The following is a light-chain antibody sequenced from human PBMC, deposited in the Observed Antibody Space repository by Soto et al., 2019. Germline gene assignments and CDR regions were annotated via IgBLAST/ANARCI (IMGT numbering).Light chain of an antibody. V-gene: IGKV3-20*01. J-gene: IGKJ1*01. Sequence: EIVLTQSPGTLSLSPGERATLSCRASQSVSSSYLAWYQQRAGQAPRLLIYGASSRATGIPDRFSGSGSGTDFTLTISILEPEDFAVYYCQQYGRSPGTFGQGTKVGIK. CDR3: QQYGRSPGT. CDR1: QSVSSSY. CDR2: GAS.